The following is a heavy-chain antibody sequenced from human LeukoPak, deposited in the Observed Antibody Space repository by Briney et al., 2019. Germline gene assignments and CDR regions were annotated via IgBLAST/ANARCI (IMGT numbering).Heavy chain of an antibody. Sequence: PSETLSLTCSVSGVSVSSIDYYWTWIRQPPGKRLEWIGYMYHTGSSNYNLSLKSRVTISVDKSKNQFSLKLTSVTAADTAVYYCVRDQGGSSNRHAFDLWGQGQLVTVSS. CDR2: MYHTGSS. CDR1: GVSVSSIDYY. J-gene: IGHJ3*01. D-gene: IGHD1-26*01. CDR3: VRDQGGSSNRHAFDL. V-gene: IGHV4-61*08.